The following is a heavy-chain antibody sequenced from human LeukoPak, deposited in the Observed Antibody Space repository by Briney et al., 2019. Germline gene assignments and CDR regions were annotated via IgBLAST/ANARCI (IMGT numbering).Heavy chain of an antibody. CDR2: ISHDGSKK. Sequence: GRSLRLSCAASGFAFSSYAVHWVRQAPGKGLECVAVISHDGSKKYYAGFVKGRFTISRDNSKNTLYLHMNSLIPEDTAVYFCAKDWKFYYVSGSFFPDNWGQGTLVTVSS. D-gene: IGHD3-10*01. J-gene: IGHJ4*02. CDR1: GFAFSSYA. V-gene: IGHV3-30-3*01. CDR3: AKDWKFYYVSGSFFPDN.